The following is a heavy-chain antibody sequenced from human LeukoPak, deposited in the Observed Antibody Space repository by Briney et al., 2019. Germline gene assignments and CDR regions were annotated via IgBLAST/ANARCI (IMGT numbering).Heavy chain of an antibody. CDR1: GFTFTNYA. CDR2: ISSSGANT. J-gene: IGHJ1*01. CDR3: AEDGHNDRSGFTPQY. D-gene: IGHD3-22*01. V-gene: IGHV3-23*01. Sequence: GGSLRLSCAASGFTFTNYAITWVRQAPGKGLEWVSTISSSGANTYYADSVRGRFTISRDNSKNTLYMQMNILRAEETSEYYCAEDGHNDRSGFTPQYWGQGTLVTVSS.